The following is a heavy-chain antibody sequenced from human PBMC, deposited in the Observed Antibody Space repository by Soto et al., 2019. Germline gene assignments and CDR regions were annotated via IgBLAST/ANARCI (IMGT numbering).Heavy chain of an antibody. CDR1: GGSISSGGYS. V-gene: IGHV4-30-2*01. D-gene: IGHD3-22*01. Sequence: QLQLQASGSGLVKPSQTLSLTCAVSGGSISSGGYSWSWIRQPPGKCLEWIGYIYHSGSTYYNPSLMSRVTLSVDMSKNQFALKLRSVTAEDTAVYFCARGGDSSREPGAFDICGPGTMVTVSS. CDR2: IYHSGST. CDR3: ARGGDSSREPGAFDI. J-gene: IGHJ3*02.